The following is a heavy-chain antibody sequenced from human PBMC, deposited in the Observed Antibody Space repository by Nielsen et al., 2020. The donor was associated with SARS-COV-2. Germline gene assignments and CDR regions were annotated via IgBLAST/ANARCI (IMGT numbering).Heavy chain of an antibody. CDR3: AMLVPSAMGKNWFDP. J-gene: IGHJ5*02. Sequence: SETLSLTCTASGVSIRSYYWSWIRQPPGKGLERIGYIYYRGSTDYNPSLKSRVTMSVDTSKNQISLKLSSVTPTDTAVYYCAMLVPSAMGKNWFDPWGQGTLVTVSS. CDR1: GVSIRSYY. CDR2: IYYRGST. D-gene: IGHD2-2*01. V-gene: IGHV4-59*01.